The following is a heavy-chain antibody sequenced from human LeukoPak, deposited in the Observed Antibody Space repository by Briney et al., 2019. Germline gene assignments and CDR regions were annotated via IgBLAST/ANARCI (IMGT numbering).Heavy chain of an antibody. CDR2: IYYNGDT. J-gene: IGHJ4*02. V-gene: IGHV4-39*07. CDR1: NGSIDSSTDY. CDR3: ARGVAFYFGSGSPNY. D-gene: IGHD3-10*01. Sequence: KPSETLSLTCSVSNGSIDSSTDYWAWIRQPPGKGLEWIASIYYNGDTYYSPSLKSRAIISVDPSKNLFSLRLASVTAADTAVYYCARGVAFYFGSGSPNYWGQGTLVTVS.